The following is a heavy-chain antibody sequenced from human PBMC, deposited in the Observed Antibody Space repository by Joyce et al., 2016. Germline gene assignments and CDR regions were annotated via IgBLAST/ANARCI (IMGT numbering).Heavy chain of an antibody. J-gene: IGHJ4*02. CDR2: IKADGSTT. Sequence: EVQVVESGGGLVQPGGSLRLSCATSGFTISSYWINWVRQAPGKGLVWDSRIKADGSTTNYADSVKGRFTISRDDAKNTVFLQMNSLRADDTALYYCVRDSHADYWGQGTLVTVSS. V-gene: IGHV3-74*01. CDR1: GFTISSYW. CDR3: VRDSHADY.